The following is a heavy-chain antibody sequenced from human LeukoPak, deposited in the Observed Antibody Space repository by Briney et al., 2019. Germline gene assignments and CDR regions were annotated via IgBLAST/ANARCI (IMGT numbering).Heavy chain of an antibody. J-gene: IGHJ4*02. CDR2: IKQDGSEK. Sequence: GGSLRLSCAASGFTLSSYWMSWVRQAPGKGLEWVANIKQDGSEKNYLDSVKGRFTISRDNAKNSLYLQMNSLRAEDAAVFYCVRVGVWAAGRFWLDYWGQGTLVTVSS. D-gene: IGHD6-13*01. V-gene: IGHV3-7*01. CDR3: VRVGVWAAGRFWLDY. CDR1: GFTLSSYW.